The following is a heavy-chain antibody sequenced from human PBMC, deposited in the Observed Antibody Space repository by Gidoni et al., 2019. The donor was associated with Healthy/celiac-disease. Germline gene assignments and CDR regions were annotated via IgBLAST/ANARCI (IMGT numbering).Heavy chain of an antibody. D-gene: IGHD3-3*01. V-gene: IGHV1-3*01. CDR1: GYTFTSYA. J-gene: IGHJ6*03. CDR2: INAGNGNT. Sequence: QVQLVQSGAEVKKPGASVKVSCKASGYTFTSYAMHWVRQAPGQRLEWMGWINAGNGNTKYSQKFQGRVTITRDTSASTAYMELSSLRSEDTAVYYCARAVRSGYYTGYYYYMDVWGKGTTVTVSS. CDR3: ARAVRSGYYTGYYYYMDV.